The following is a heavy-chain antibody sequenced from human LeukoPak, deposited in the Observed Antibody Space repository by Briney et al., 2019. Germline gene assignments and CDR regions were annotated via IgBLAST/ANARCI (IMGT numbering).Heavy chain of an antibody. CDR3: ARDQGGSSWQTQYFQH. CDR2: IYTSGST. V-gene: IGHV4-4*07. J-gene: IGHJ1*01. CDR1: GGSISSYY. Sequence: SETLSLTCTVSGGSISSYYWSCIRQPAGKGLEWTGRIYTSGSTNYNPSLKSRVTMSVDTSKNQFSLKLSSVTAADTAVYYCARDQGGSSWQTQYFQHWGQGTLVTVSS. D-gene: IGHD6-13*01.